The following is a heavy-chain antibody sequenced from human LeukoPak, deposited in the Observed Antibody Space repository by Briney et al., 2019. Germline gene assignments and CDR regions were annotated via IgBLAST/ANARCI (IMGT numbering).Heavy chain of an antibody. J-gene: IGHJ5*02. CDR3: AKDRDDYDSSGSNWFDP. Sequence: GGSLRLSCAASGFTFSSYAMSWVRQAPGKGLEWVSAISGSGGSTYYADSVKGRFTISRDNSKNTLYLQMNSLRAEDTAVYYCAKDRDDYDSSGSNWFDPWGQGTLVTVS. CDR1: GFTFSSYA. CDR2: ISGSGGST. V-gene: IGHV3-23*01. D-gene: IGHD3-22*01.